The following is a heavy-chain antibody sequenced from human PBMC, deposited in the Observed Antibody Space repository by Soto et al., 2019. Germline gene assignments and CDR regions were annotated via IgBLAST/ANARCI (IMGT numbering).Heavy chain of an antibody. CDR1: GFTFRAYW. CDR2: IKRDGSTT. J-gene: IGHJ6*04. V-gene: IGHV3-74*01. Sequence: GGALRLSCGASGFTFRAYWMHWGRQAPGKGLEWVSRIKRDGSTTNYADSVKGRFTISRDNAKNTLYLEMNSLRVEDTADFYCYRGGVHYDFADVSGKGTTVPVSA. D-gene: IGHD3-3*01. CDR3: YRGGVHYDFADV.